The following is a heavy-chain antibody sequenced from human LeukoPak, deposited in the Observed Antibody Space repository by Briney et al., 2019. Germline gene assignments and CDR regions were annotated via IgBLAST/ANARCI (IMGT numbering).Heavy chain of an antibody. Sequence: GGSLRLSCAASGFTVSSNYMSWVRQAPGKGLEWVSVIYSGGSTYYADSVKGRFTIPRDNSKNTLYLQMNSLRAEDTAVYYCARGYCSGGSCYRHLSFDLWGRGTLVTVSS. CDR2: IYSGGST. V-gene: IGHV3-53*01. CDR3: ARGYCSGGSCYRHLSFDL. J-gene: IGHJ2*01. D-gene: IGHD2-15*01. CDR1: GFTVSSNY.